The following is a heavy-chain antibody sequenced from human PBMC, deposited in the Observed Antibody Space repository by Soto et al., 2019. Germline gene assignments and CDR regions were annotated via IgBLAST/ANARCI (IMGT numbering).Heavy chain of an antibody. CDR2: ISYDGNNK. Sequence: ESVGGVVQPGRSLRLSCAASGFTFSSYGMHWVRQAPGKGLEWVAVISYDGNNKYYAGSVKGRFTISRDNSKNTLYLQTNFLRSEDTAVYYCAREAGTVSFDYWGQGTLVTVSS. D-gene: IGHD4-4*01. CDR3: AREAGTVSFDY. J-gene: IGHJ4*02. CDR1: GFTFSSYG. V-gene: IGHV3-30*03.